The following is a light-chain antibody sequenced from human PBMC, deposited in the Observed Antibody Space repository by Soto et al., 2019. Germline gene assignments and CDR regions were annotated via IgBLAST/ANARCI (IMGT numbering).Light chain of an antibody. V-gene: IGKV3-15*01. CDR2: GIS. CDR3: QQYTNWPIT. J-gene: IGKJ5*01. CDR1: QSVGSN. Sequence: EVVMTQSPATLSLSPGERATLSCRASQSVGSNYLAWYQQKPGQAPRLLIYGISTRATGIPARFSGSGSGTEFTLTISSLQSEDFAVYYCQQYTNWPITFDQGTRLEIK.